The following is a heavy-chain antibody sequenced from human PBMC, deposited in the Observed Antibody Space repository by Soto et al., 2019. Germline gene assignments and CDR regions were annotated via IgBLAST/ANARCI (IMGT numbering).Heavy chain of an antibody. CDR2: IGSSDI. D-gene: IGHD2-8*01. CDR1: GFKFNVHA. J-gene: IGHJ3*01. V-gene: IGHV3-23*01. CDR3: AKDHFTGNGVFDGFDV. Sequence: PGGSLSLSCAAAGFKFNVHAMSWVRQAPGKGLEWVSTIGSSDIYYADSVKGRFTISRDNSKNMLFLQMNSLRAGDTAVYYCAKDHFTGNGVFDGFDVWGQGTMVTVSS.